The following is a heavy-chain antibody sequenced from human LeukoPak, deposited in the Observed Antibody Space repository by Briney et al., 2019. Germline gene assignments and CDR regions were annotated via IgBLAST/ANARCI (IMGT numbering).Heavy chain of an antibody. CDR2: ITGDGRTV. D-gene: IGHD3-3*01. CDR1: GLTLSRFE. V-gene: IGHV3-48*03. J-gene: IGHJ4*02. Sequence: PGGSLRLSCTASGLTLSRFEMNWVRQTAGKGLQWAAHITGDGRTVYYTDPVKGRFTISRDDTKNSLHLQMNTLSAEDSGLYYCAILDAGIQFDSWGPGTLVTVSS. CDR3: AILDAGIQFDS.